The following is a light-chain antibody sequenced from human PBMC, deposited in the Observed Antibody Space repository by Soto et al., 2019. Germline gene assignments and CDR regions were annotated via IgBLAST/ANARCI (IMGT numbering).Light chain of an antibody. J-gene: IGKJ5*01. CDR2: DAS. CDR3: QQYHRSSIT. V-gene: IGKV1-5*01. CDR1: QSLNNG. Sequence: DIQLTHSPSFLSASVGSRFNITCRASQSLNNGLAWYQQKPGKAPNLLIYDASTLERGVPSRFRGTGSGTEFTLTISSMKHDDFETYYCQQYHRSSITFGQGTRLEIK.